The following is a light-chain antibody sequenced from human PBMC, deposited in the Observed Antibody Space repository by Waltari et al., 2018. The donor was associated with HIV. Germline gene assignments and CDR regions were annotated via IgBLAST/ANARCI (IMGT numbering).Light chain of an antibody. J-gene: IGLJ1*01. CDR2: GNS. CDR1: SPTIGAGYD. V-gene: IGLV1-40*01. Sequence: QSVLTQPPSVSGAPGPRVPISSTGSSPTIGAGYDVHWYQQLPGTAPKLLIYGNSNRPSGVPDRFSGSKSGTSASLAITGLQAEDEADYYCQSYDSSLSGYVFGTGTKVTVL. CDR3: QSYDSSLSGYV.